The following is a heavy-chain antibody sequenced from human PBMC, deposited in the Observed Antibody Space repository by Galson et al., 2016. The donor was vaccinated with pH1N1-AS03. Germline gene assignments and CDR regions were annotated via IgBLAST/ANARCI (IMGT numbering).Heavy chain of an antibody. CDR2: IIPIFGAA. J-gene: IGHJ3*01. Sequence: SVNVSCKASGGSFIGYAMNWVRQAPGQGLECMGGIIPIFGAAKYAQRLQGRAMITADKSTKTVYLELNSLRSEDAAVYFFAQSYYDNRGCYWETFDLWGQGTMVTVSS. CDR3: AQSYYDNRGCYWETFDL. V-gene: IGHV1-69*06. D-gene: IGHD3-22*01. CDR1: GGSFIGYA.